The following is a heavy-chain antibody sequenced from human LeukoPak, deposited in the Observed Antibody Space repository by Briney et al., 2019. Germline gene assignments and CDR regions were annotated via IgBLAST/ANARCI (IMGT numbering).Heavy chain of an antibody. D-gene: IGHD1-26*01. CDR2: IISSSYI. V-gene: IGHV3-21*01. Sequence: GGPLRLSCAASGFTFSSYSMNWVRQAPGKGLEWVSSIISSSYIYYADSVKGRFTISRDNAKNSLYLQMNSLRAEDTAVYYCARGSGSYNDAFDIWGQGTMVTVSS. CDR1: GFTFSSYS. J-gene: IGHJ3*02. CDR3: ARGSGSYNDAFDI.